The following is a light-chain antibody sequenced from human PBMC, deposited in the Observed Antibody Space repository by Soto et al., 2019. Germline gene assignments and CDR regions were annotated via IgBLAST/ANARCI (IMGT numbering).Light chain of an antibody. J-gene: IGLJ2*01. Sequence: QSVLTQPPSVSGSPGQSVTISCTGTSSDVGSYNRVSWYQQPPGTAPKPMIYEGSNRPSGVPERFSGSKSGNTASLTISGLQAEDEADYYCSSYTSSSTVVFGGGTKVTVL. CDR1: SSDVGSYNR. CDR3: SSYTSSSTVV. CDR2: EGS. V-gene: IGLV2-18*02.